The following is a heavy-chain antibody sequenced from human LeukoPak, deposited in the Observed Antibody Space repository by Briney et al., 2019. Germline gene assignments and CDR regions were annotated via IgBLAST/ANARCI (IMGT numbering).Heavy chain of an antibody. D-gene: IGHD3-22*01. CDR2: ISAYNGNT. Sequence: ASVKVSCKASGYTFTSYGISWVRRAPGQGLEWMGWISAYNGNTNYAQKLQGRVTMTTDTSTSTAYMELRSLRSDDTAVYYCTRSSNRYYYDSSGQYYFDYWGQGTLVTVSS. J-gene: IGHJ4*02. CDR1: GYTFTSYG. CDR3: TRSSNRYYYDSSGQYYFDY. V-gene: IGHV1-18*01.